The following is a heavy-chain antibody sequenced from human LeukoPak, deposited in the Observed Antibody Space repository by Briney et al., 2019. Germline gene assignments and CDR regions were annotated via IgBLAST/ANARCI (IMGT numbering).Heavy chain of an antibody. CDR2: ISASGGST. J-gene: IGHJ6*02. Sequence: PGGSLRLSCAASRFTFSSYAMSWVRQAPGKVLGWVSTISASGGSTYYADSVKGRFTISRDNSENTLYLQMNSLRAEDTAVYYCAKAAALQGGYFTMDVWGQGTTVTVSS. D-gene: IGHD1-26*01. CDR3: AKAAALQGGYFTMDV. CDR1: RFTFSSYA. V-gene: IGHV3-23*01.